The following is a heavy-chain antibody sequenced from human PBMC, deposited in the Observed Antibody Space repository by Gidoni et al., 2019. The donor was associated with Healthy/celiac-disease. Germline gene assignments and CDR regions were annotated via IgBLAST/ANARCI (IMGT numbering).Heavy chain of an antibody. CDR2: SSSSSSYI. CDR3: ARDPRYDYGSGSYYNGQF. D-gene: IGHD3-10*01. V-gene: IGHV3-21*01. Sequence: EVQLVESGGGLVKPGGSLRLSCAASGFTFSSYSMNWVRQAPGKGLEWVSSSSSSSSYIYYADSVKGRFTISRDNAKNSLYLQMNSLRAEDTAVYYCARDPRYDYGSGSYYNGQFWGQGTLVTVSS. J-gene: IGHJ4*02. CDR1: GFTFSSYS.